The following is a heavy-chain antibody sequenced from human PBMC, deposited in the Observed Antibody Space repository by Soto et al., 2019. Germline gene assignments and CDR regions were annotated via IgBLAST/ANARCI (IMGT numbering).Heavy chain of an antibody. V-gene: IGHV1-69*04. CDR1: GGTFSSYT. D-gene: IGHD6-19*01. Sequence: ASVKVSCKASGGTFSSYTISWVRQAPGQGLEWMGRIIPILGIANYAQKFQGRVTITADKSTSTAYMELSSLRSEDTAVYYCARDPDGIAVADPRSYWGQGTLVTVSS. J-gene: IGHJ4*02. CDR3: ARDPDGIAVADPRSY. CDR2: IIPILGIA.